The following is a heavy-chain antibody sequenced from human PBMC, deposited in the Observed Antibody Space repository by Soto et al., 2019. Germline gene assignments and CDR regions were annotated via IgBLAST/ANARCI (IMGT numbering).Heavy chain of an antibody. CDR3: TREGAQLWSPAFDY. D-gene: IGHD5-18*01. V-gene: IGHV3-49*04. CDR1: GFTFGDYA. J-gene: IGHJ4*02. CDR2: IRSKAYGGTT. Sequence: GGSLRLSCTASGFTFGDYAMSWVRQAPGKGLEWVGFIRSKAYGGTTEYAASVKGRFTISRDDSKSIAYLQMNSLKTEDTVVYYCTREGAQLWSPAFDYWGQGTLVTVSS.